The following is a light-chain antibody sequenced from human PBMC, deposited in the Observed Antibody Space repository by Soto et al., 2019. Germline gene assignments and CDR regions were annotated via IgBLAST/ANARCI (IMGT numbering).Light chain of an antibody. V-gene: IGLV2-18*02. CDR3: SSYTSSSTYV. Sequence: LTQPPSVSGSPGQSVTVSCTGTSSDVGSYNRVSWYQQSPGTAPKLMIYEVSDRPSGVPGRFSGSKSGNTASLTISGLQAEDEADYYCSSYTSSSTYVFGTGTKVTVL. CDR2: EVS. J-gene: IGLJ1*01. CDR1: SSDVGSYNR.